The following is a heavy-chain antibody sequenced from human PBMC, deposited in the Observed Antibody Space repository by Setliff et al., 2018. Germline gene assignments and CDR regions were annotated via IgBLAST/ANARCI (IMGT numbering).Heavy chain of an antibody. CDR1: GSSISNDYY. Sequence: SETLSLTCGVSGSSISNDYYWGWIRQPPGRGLEWIGIISHSGSTDYNPSLKSRVTISLDASTNQFSLKLRSVSAADTAVYFCASIDWGENFYNTDVWGKGTTVTVSS. CDR2: ISHSGST. V-gene: IGHV4-38-2*01. CDR3: ASIDWGENFYNTDV. D-gene: IGHD7-27*01. J-gene: IGHJ6*03.